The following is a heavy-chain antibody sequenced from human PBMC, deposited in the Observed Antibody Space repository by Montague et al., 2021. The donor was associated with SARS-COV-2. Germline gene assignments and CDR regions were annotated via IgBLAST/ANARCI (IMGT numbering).Heavy chain of an antibody. J-gene: IGHJ3*02. CDR3: ARFPTSYYYDSKAAPATPDAFDI. CDR1: GGSFSGYY. CDR2: INHSGST. V-gene: IGHV4-34*01. Sequence: SETLSLTCAVYGGSFSGYYWNWIRQPPGKGLEWIGEINHSGSTNYNPTLKSRVTISVDTSKNQFSLKLSSVTAADTAVYYCARFPTSYYYDSKAAPATPDAFDIWGQGTMVTVSS. D-gene: IGHD3-22*01.